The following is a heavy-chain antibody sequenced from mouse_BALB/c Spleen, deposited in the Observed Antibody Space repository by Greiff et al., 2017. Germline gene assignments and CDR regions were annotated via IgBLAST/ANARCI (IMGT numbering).Heavy chain of an antibody. J-gene: IGHJ3*01. Sequence: EVKLEESGGGLVQPGGSMKLSCVDSGFTFSNYWMNWVRQSPEKGLEWVAEIRLKSNNYATHYAESVKGRFTISRDDSKSSVYLQMNNLRAEDTGIYYCTRERDSSFAYWGQGTLVTVSA. V-gene: IGHV6-6*02. CDR2: IRLKSNNYAT. CDR3: TRERDSSFAY. CDR1: GFTFSNYW.